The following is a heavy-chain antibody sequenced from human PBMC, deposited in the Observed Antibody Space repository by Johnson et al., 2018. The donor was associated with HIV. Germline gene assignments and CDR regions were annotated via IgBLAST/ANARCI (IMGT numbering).Heavy chain of an antibody. D-gene: IGHD6-19*01. CDR2: ISYDGSNK. J-gene: IGHJ3*02. Sequence: QVQLVESGGGLVQPGGSLRLSCAVSGFTFSSYAMHWVRQAPGKGLEWVAIISYDGSNKYYADSVKGRFTISRDNSKNTLYLQMNSLRAEDTAVYYCAKEASGWYHAGDAFDIWGQGTMVTVSS. CDR1: GFTFSSYA. CDR3: AKEASGWYHAGDAFDI. V-gene: IGHV3-30*04.